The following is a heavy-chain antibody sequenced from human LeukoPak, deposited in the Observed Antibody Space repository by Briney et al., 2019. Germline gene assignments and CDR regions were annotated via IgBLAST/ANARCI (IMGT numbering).Heavy chain of an antibody. CDR1: GFAFSTYW. CDR2: IKPDGSTT. J-gene: IGHJ6*03. D-gene: IGHD3-16*01. V-gene: IGHV3-74*01. Sequence: GGSLRLSCAASGFAFSTYWMYWVRQAPGKGLVWVSRIKPDGSTTSYADSVKGRFTISRDNAKSSLYLQMNSLRDEDTGVYYCAKGLRTGVGPYMGYHYYMDVWGKGATVTVSS. CDR3: AKGLRTGVGPYMGYHYYMDV.